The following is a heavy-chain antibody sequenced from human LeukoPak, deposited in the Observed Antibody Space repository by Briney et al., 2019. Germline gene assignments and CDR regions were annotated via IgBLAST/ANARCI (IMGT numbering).Heavy chain of an antibody. Sequence: PGGSLRLSCTASGFTFGNYAMSWVRQAPGKGLEWVGFIRSKAYGGTTEYAASVKGRFTISRDASKSIAYLQMNSLKTEDTAVYYCTRNCGSDCYLFEYWGQGALVTVSS. CDR2: IRSKAYGGTT. D-gene: IGHD2-21*02. V-gene: IGHV3-49*04. CDR1: GFTFGNYA. CDR3: TRNCGSDCYLFEY. J-gene: IGHJ4*02.